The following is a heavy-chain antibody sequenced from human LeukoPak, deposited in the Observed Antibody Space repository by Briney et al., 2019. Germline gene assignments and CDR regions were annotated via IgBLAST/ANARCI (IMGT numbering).Heavy chain of an antibody. D-gene: IGHD3-16*01. CDR2: ILDSGYST. V-gene: IGHV3-23*01. J-gene: IGHJ6*03. Sequence: GGSLRLSCAASGSTFSSYAMSWVRQAPGKGLEWVSGILDSGYSTYYANSVKGRFTISRDNSNNTLYLQMNRLRAEDTAVYYCAKLGGHPLHNYYVGVWGKGTTVAVSS. CDR3: AKLGGHPLHNYYVGV. CDR1: GSTFSSYA.